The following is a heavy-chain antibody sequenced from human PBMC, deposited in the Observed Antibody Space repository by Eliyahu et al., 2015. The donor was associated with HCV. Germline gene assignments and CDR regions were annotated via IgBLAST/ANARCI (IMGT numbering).Heavy chain of an antibody. J-gene: IGHJ3*02. V-gene: IGHV1-18*01. CDR2: ISGYRGET. CDR1: GFXLDTYY. D-gene: IGHD5-12*01. Sequence: QVQLVQSEAQVEKPGASVTVSCRASGFXLDTYYMXWVRQAPGQGLEWVGTISGYRGETXSAHNFNGRVTLSSDTSTSTLFMELRNLRSDDTAVYYCSRGSGYHFDTFDIWGQGTKVTVSS. CDR3: SRGSGYHFDTFDI.